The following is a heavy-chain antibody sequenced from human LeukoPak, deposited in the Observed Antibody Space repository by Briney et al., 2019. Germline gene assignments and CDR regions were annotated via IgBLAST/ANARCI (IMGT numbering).Heavy chain of an antibody. Sequence: PGGSLRLSCAASGFTFSSYGMSWVRQAPGKGLEWVSAISGSGGSTYYADSVKGRFTISRDNSKNTLYLQMNSLRAEDTAVYYCAKGESSSWTYYFDYWGQGTLVTVSS. J-gene: IGHJ4*02. CDR2: ISGSGGST. D-gene: IGHD6-13*01. CDR3: AKGESSSWTYYFDY. V-gene: IGHV3-23*01. CDR1: GFTFSSYG.